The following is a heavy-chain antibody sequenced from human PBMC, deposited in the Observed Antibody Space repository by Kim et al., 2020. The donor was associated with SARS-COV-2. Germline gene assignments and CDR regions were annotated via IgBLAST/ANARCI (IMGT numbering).Heavy chain of an antibody. CDR1: GGSISSSSYY. D-gene: IGHD6-13*01. CDR3: ARHPQIAAAGFHDY. V-gene: IGHV4-39*01. CDR2: IYYSGST. Sequence: SETLSLTCTVSGGSISSSSYYWGWIRQPPGKGLEWIGSIYYSGSTYYNPSLKSRVTISVDTSKNQFSLKLSSVTAADTAVYYCARHPQIAAAGFHDYWGQGTLVTVSS. J-gene: IGHJ4*02.